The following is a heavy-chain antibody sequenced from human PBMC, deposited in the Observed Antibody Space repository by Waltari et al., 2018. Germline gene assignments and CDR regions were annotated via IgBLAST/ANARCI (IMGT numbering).Heavy chain of an antibody. CDR2: ISTDGSGA. D-gene: IGHD1-26*01. V-gene: IGHV3-74*01. Sequence: EVQLVESGGGLVQPGGSLRLACSASGLTFSRYWMHWVRQVPGKGLVWVSRISTDGSGANYADSVQGRFTSSRDNAKNILYLQMNSLRAEDTAVYYCARGPVSGSGSYYVGDYWGQGTLVTVSS. J-gene: IGHJ4*02. CDR1: GLTFSRYW. CDR3: ARGPVSGSGSYYVGDY.